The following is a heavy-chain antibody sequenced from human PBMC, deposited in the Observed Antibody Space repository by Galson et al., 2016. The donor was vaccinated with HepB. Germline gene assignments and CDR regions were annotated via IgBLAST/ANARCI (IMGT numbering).Heavy chain of an antibody. CDR2: IYYSGRT. J-gene: IGHJ4*02. Sequence: SETLSLTCAVSGGSVSSYSWTWVRQPPGKGLEWIGHIYYSGRTTYSPSLNTRVTISLDTSKNQVSLKLASVTAADPAVYFCARGRGSGWDNPHYFWGQGSLVAVSS. V-gene: IGHV4-59*02. CDR3: ARGRGSGWDNPHYF. D-gene: IGHD6-19*01. CDR1: GGSVSSYS.